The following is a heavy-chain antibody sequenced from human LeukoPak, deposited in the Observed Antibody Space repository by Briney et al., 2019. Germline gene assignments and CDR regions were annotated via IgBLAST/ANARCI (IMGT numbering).Heavy chain of an antibody. CDR2: IKSKTDGGTP. CDR1: GFTFSNAW. CDR3: TGVSRSSWYDY. V-gene: IGHV3-15*01. J-gene: IGHJ4*02. Sequence: PGGSLRLSCAASGFTFSNAWMSWVRQAPGKGLEWVGRIKSKTDGGTPEYAAPVKGRFTISRDDSKNTLYLQMNSLRTEDTAVYYCTGVSRSSWYDYWGQGTLVTVSS. D-gene: IGHD6-13*01.